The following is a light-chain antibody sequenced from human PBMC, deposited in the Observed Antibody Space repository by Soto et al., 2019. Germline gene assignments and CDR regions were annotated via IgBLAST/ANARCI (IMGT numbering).Light chain of an antibody. CDR1: SRHSSYA. V-gene: IGLV4-69*01. CDR2: LNSDGSH. J-gene: IGLJ3*02. CDR3: QTWGTGPWV. Sequence: QLVLTQSPSASASLGASVKLTCTLSSRHSSYAIAWHQQQPEKGPRYLMKLNSDGSHSKGDGIPDRFSGSSSGAERYLTISSLQSEDEADYYCQTWGTGPWVFGGGTQLTV.